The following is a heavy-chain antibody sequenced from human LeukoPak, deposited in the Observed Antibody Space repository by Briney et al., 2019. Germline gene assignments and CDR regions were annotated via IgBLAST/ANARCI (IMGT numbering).Heavy chain of an antibody. J-gene: IGHJ4*02. V-gene: IGHV3-13*01. CDR2: IGTAGDT. Sequence: PGGSLRLSCAASGFTFSSYDMHWVRQATGKGLEWVSAIGTAGDTYYPGSVKGRFTISRENAKNSLYLQMNSLRAEDTAVYCCARARWYSGYDFRGQGTLVTVSS. D-gene: IGHD5-12*01. CDR1: GFTFSSYD. CDR3: ARARWYSGYDF.